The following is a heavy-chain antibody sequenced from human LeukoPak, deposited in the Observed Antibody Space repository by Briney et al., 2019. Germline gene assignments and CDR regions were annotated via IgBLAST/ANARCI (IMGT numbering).Heavy chain of an antibody. CDR1: GFPFGYYN. Sequence: GGSLRLSCAASGFPFGYYNMNWVRQAPGKGLEWVSSIRSSSTYIYYADSVKGRFTVSRDDAKNSLYLQMNSLRADDTAVCYCARDGGYYYMDVWGKGTTVTVSS. D-gene: IGHD3-16*01. V-gene: IGHV3-21*01. CDR2: IRSSSTYI. CDR3: ARDGGYYYMDV. J-gene: IGHJ6*03.